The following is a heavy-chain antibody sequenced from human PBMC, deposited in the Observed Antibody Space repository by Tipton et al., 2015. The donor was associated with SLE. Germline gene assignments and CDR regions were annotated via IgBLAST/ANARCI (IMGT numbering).Heavy chain of an antibody. D-gene: IGHD1-26*01. Sequence: SLRLSCAASGFTFSSYGMHWVRQAPGKGLEWVAVIWYDGSNKYYADSVKGRFTISRDNSKNTLYLQMNSLRAEDTAVYYCARDGGGDYPLPEAGGPGPLVPVSS. J-gene: IGHJ1*01. CDR3: ARDGGGDYPLPEA. CDR2: IWYDGSNK. V-gene: IGHV3-33*01. CDR1: GFTFSSYG.